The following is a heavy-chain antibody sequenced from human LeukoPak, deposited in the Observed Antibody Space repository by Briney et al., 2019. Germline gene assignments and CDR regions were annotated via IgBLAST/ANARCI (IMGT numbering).Heavy chain of an antibody. V-gene: IGHV3-21*01. Sequence: GGSLRLSSAASGFTFSTHNMNWVRQAPGKGLEWVSSISYSSSYIYYADSVKGRFTISRDNAESSLYLQMNSLRVEDTAVYYCASLVGATTKPDSDHWGQGTLVTVSS. J-gene: IGHJ4*02. D-gene: IGHD1-26*01. CDR3: ASLVGATTKPDSDH. CDR2: ISYSSSYI. CDR1: GFTFSTHN.